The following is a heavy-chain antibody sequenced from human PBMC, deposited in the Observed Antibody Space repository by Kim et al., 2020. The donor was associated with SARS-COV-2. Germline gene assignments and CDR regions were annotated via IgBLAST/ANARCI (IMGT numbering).Heavy chain of an antibody. V-gene: IGHV3-48*03. J-gene: IGHJ4*02. Sequence: GGSLRLSCAASGFAFNFYEMNWVRQAPGRGPEWVAYISSSGTSIDYADSVKGRFTISRDNAKNYLYLQMNSLTAEDTAVYYCTRDNSVVADFDFWGQG. CDR1: GFAFNFYE. D-gene: IGHD2-15*01. CDR2: ISSSGTSI. CDR3: TRDNSVVADFDF.